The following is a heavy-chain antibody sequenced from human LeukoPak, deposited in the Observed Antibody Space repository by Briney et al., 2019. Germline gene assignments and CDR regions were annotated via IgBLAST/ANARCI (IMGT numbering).Heavy chain of an antibody. D-gene: IGHD3-10*01. CDR2: IKQDGSEK. J-gene: IGHJ4*01. V-gene: IGHV3-7*03. Sequence: GGSLRLSCAASGFTFSSYWMSWVRQAPGKGLEWVANIKQDGSEKNYVDSVKGRFTISRDNAKSSLYLQTNSLRAEDTAVYYCARSPLAIEELSFDYWGQGTLVTGSS. CDR1: GFTFSSYW. CDR3: ARSPLAIEELSFDY.